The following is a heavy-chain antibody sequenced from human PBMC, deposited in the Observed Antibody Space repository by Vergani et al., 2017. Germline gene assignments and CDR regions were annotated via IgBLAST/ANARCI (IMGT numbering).Heavy chain of an antibody. J-gene: IGHJ3*02. V-gene: IGHV1-69*09. CDR1: GGTFSSYA. Sequence: VQLVQSGAEVKKPGSSVKVSCKASGGTFSSYAISWVRQAPGQGLEWMGRIIPILGIANYAQKFQGRVTITADKSTSTAYMELSSLRSEDTAVYYCARLRLLYMDAFDIWGQGTMVTVSS. D-gene: IGHD3-3*01. CDR3: ARLRLLYMDAFDI. CDR2: IIPILGIA.